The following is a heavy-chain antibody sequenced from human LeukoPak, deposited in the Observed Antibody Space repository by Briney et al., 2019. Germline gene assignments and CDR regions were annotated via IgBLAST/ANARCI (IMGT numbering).Heavy chain of an antibody. V-gene: IGHV3-30*04. CDR2: ISYDGNKK. CDR3: ARGRGSTSSYFDY. CDR1: GFTFSSYA. Sequence: GGSLRLSCAASGFTFSSYAMTWVRQAPGKGLEWVAVISYDGNKKYYADSVRGRFTISRDNSNYTLFLHMNSLRAEDTAVYYCARGRGSTSSYFDYWGQGTLVTVSS. J-gene: IGHJ4*02. D-gene: IGHD2-2*01.